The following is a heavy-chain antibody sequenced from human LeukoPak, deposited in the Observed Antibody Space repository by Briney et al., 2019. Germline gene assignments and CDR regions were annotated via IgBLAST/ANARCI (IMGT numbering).Heavy chain of an antibody. D-gene: IGHD6-13*01. CDR2: IYTSGST. CDR3: ARDWVPAAAGRALGFDP. V-gene: IGHV4-4*07. CDR1: GGSISSYY. Sequence: PSETLSLTCTVSGGSISSYYWSWIRQPAGKGLEWIGRIYTSGSTNYNPSLKSRVTMSVDTSKNQFSLKLSSVTAADTAVYYCARDWVPAAAGRALGFDPWGQGTLVTVSS. J-gene: IGHJ5*02.